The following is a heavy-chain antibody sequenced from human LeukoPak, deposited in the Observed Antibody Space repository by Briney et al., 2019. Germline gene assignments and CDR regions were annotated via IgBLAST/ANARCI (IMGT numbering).Heavy chain of an antibody. CDR2: IYYSGST. V-gene: IGHV4-59*08. D-gene: IGHD3-10*01. CDR1: GGSISGYY. Sequence: PSETLSLTCTVSGGSISGYYWSWIRQPPGKGLEWIGYIYYSGSTNYNPSLKSRVTISVDTSKNQFSLKLSSVTAADTAVYYCARHFPRPMADYWYFDLWGRGTLVTVSS. CDR3: ARHFPRPMADYWYFDL. J-gene: IGHJ2*01.